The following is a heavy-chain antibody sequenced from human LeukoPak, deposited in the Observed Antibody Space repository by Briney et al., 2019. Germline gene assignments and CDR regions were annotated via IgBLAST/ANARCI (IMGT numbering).Heavy chain of an antibody. CDR1: GFSFSSYA. V-gene: IGHV3-30-3*01. Sequence: GPSQRLSCAASGFSFSSYAMHWVRQAPGKGLEWVAVISYDGSNKYYADSVKGRFTISRDNSKNTLYLQMNSLRAEDTAVYYCARDTLRYFDWLLGRWGYYYYYGMDVWGQGTTVTVAS. CDR2: ISYDGSNK. CDR3: ARDTLRYFDWLLGRWGYYYYYGMDV. J-gene: IGHJ6*02. D-gene: IGHD3-9*01.